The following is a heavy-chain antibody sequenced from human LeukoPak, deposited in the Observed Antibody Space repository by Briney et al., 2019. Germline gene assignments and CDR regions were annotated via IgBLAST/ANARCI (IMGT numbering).Heavy chain of an antibody. CDR1: GFSLRTSGVG. Sequence: SGPTLLHPTQTLTLTFTFSGFSLRTSGVGVGWIRQPPAKALECLPLIYWYDDKRYSPSLKRRLTITKDTSKKQVVLTMTNMDPVDTATYYCAHSRIDTQDKQRQRPFYWYFDLWGRGTLVTVSS. CDR3: AHSRIDTQDKQRQRPFYWYFDL. J-gene: IGHJ2*01. CDR2: IYWYDDK. V-gene: IGHV2-5*01. D-gene: IGHD6-25*01.